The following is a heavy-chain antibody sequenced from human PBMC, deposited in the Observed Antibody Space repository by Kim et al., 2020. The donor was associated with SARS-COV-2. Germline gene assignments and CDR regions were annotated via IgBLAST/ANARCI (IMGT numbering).Heavy chain of an antibody. CDR3: AGGQDVDTGRYGGMDV. CDR1: GGSFNDYY. V-gene: IGHV4-34*01. D-gene: IGHD5-18*01. J-gene: IGHJ6*02. CDR2: INHSGST. Sequence: SETLSLTCAVYGGSFNDYYWSWIRQPPGKGLEWIGEINHSGSTTYNPSLRSRVIISVDTSKNQFSLKLSSVTAADTAAYYCAGGQDVDTGRYGGMDVWG.